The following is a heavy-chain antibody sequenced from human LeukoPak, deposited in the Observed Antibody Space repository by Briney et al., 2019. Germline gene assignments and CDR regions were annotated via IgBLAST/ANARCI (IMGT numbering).Heavy chain of an antibody. V-gene: IGHV1-2*02. Sequence: ASVKVSCKASGYTFTGYYMHWVRQAPGQGLEWMGWINPNSGGTNYAQKFQGRVTMTRDTSISTAYMELSRLRSDDTAVYYCASCSSKQWLLPDYWGQGTLVTVSS. CDR1: GYTFTGYY. J-gene: IGHJ4*02. CDR2: INPNSGGT. D-gene: IGHD6-19*01. CDR3: ASCSSKQWLLPDY.